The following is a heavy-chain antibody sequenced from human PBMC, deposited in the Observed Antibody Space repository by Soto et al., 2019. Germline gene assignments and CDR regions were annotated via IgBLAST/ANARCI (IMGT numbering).Heavy chain of an antibody. CDR1: GFTFSNAW. Sequence: ESGGGLVKPGGSLRLSCAASGFTFSNAWMSWVRQAPGKGLEWVGRIKSKTDGGTADYAAPVKGRFTISRDDSKNTLYLQMNSLKTEDTAVYYCTTGLRFLEWLTYYGMDVWGQGTTVTVSS. V-gene: IGHV3-15*01. CDR3: TTGLRFLEWLTYYGMDV. D-gene: IGHD3-3*01. CDR2: IKSKTDGGTA. J-gene: IGHJ6*02.